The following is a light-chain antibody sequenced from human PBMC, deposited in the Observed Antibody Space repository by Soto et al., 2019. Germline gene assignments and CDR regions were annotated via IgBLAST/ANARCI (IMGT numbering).Light chain of an antibody. J-gene: IGKJ5*01. V-gene: IGKV3-20*01. Sequence: EIVLTQSPGTLALSPGERATLSCRASQRVSSNYLAWYQQKSGQAPRLLIYGASSRATGIPDRFSGSGSGTDFTLTISRLEPEEFAAYYCQQYGSSPITFGQGTRLEIK. CDR1: QRVSSNY. CDR2: GAS. CDR3: QQYGSSPIT.